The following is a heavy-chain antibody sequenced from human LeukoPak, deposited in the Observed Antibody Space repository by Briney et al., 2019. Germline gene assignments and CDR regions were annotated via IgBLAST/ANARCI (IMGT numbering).Heavy chain of an antibody. Sequence: GASVKVSCKASGGTFSSCAISWVRQAPGQGLEWMGRIIPILGIANYAQKFQGRVTITADKSTSTAYMELSSLGSEDTAVYYCARAGQAGYDFWSGYPNYGMDVWGQGTTVTVSS. CDR2: IIPILGIA. D-gene: IGHD3-3*01. V-gene: IGHV1-69*04. CDR1: GGTFSSCA. CDR3: ARAGQAGYDFWSGYPNYGMDV. J-gene: IGHJ6*02.